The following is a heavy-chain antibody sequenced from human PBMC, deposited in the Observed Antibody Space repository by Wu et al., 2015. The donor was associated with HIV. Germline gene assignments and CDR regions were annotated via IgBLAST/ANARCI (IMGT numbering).Heavy chain of an antibody. CDR2: INPNSGGT. D-gene: IGHD1-1*01. Sequence: QVRLIQSGAEVRKPGASVKVSCKASGYTFTGYYMHWVRQAPGQGLEWMGWINPNSGGTNSAQKFQGRVTMTRDTSISTAYMELSRLRSDDTAVYYCARDWSGTTIFWFDPWGQGTLVTVSS. J-gene: IGHJ5*02. CDR3: ARDWSGTTIFWFDP. CDR1: GYTFTGYY. V-gene: IGHV1-2*02.